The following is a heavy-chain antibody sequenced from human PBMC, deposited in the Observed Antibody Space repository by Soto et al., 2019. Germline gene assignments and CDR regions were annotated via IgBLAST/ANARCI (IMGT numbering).Heavy chain of an antibody. CDR1: GGSFSGYY. CDR2: INHSGST. D-gene: IGHD3-3*01. J-gene: IGHJ4*02. Sequence: QVQLQQWGAGLLKPSETLSRTCAVYGGSFSGYYWSWIRQSPGKGLEWIGEINHSGSTNHNPSLKSRVTISVDPSKNQFSLKLSSVTAADTAVYYCAGGIFDTILGVVAIDYWGQGTLVTVSS. CDR3: AGGIFDTILGVVAIDY. V-gene: IGHV4-34*01.